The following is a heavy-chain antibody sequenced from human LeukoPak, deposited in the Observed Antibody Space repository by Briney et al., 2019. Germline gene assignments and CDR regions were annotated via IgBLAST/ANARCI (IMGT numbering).Heavy chain of an antibody. V-gene: IGHV3-7*01. D-gene: IGHD6-19*01. CDR3: AWSQWLAPGVVDY. CDR2: INQGGSEK. CDR1: GFTFSTYL. J-gene: IGHJ4*02. Sequence: PGGSLRLSCAVSGFTFSTYLMSWVRQAPGKGLEWVANINQGGSEKYYVDSLKGRFTISSDNAKNPLYLEMNSLRAEDTAVYYCAWSQWLAPGVVDYWGQGTLVTVSS.